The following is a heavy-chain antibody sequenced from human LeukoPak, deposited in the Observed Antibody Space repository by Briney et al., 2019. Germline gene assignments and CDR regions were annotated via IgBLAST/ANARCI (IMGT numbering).Heavy chain of an antibody. D-gene: IGHD2-2*01. CDR3: AREERGDIVVVPAVRPFDY. Sequence: GGSLRLSCAASGFTFSSYSMNWVRQAPGKGLEWVSYIRSSSSTIYYADSVKGQFTISRNNAKNSLYLQMNSLRAEDTAVYYCAREERGDIVVVPAVRPFDYWGQGTLVTVSS. J-gene: IGHJ4*02. CDR2: IRSSSSTI. V-gene: IGHV3-48*01. CDR1: GFTFSSYS.